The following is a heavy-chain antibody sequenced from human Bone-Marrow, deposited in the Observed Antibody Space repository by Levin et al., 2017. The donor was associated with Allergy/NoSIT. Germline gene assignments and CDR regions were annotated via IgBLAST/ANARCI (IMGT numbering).Heavy chain of an antibody. CDR3: ARDPSPYSNYVANWFDH. D-gene: IGHD4-11*01. CDR2: TRYDESKT. J-gene: IGHJ5*02. V-gene: IGHV3-33*01. CDR1: GFTFSNYG. Sequence: GGSLRLSCAASGFTFSNYGLHWVRQAPGKGLEWVAVTRYDESKTFYADSVKGRFTISRDNSKNTLYLQMNGLRVEDTAVYYCARDPSPYSNYVANWFDHWGQGTLVTVSS.